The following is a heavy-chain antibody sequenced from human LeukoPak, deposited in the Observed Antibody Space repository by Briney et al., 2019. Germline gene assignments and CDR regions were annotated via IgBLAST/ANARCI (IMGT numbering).Heavy chain of an antibody. CDR1: GGSINSDGYY. Sequence: SGTLSLTCTVSGGSINSDGYYWNWIRQPPGKGLEWIGYIYYSGSTYYNPSLKSRLTISVDTSKNQFSLKLSSVTAADTAVYYCAKVATPSQTSDYWGQGSLVTVSS. V-gene: IGHV4-31*03. CDR3: AKVATPSQTSDY. CDR2: IYYSGST. J-gene: IGHJ4*02.